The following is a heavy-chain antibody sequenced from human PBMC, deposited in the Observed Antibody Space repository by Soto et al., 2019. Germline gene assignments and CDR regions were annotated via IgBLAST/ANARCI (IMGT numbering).Heavy chain of an antibody. D-gene: IGHD3-3*01. J-gene: IGHJ5*02. CDR2: IYYSGST. Sequence: SETLSLTCTVSGGSVSSGSYYWSWIRQPPGKGLEWIGYIYYSGSTNYNPSLKSRVTISVDTSKNQFSLKLSSVTAADTAVYYCARSSYYDFWSGSPTLVRFDPWGQGTLVTVSS. V-gene: IGHV4-61*01. CDR1: GGSVSSGSYY. CDR3: ARSSYYDFWSGSPTLVRFDP.